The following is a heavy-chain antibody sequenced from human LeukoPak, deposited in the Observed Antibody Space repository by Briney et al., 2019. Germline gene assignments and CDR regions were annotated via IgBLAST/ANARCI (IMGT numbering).Heavy chain of an antibody. CDR1: GGSISSYY. J-gene: IGHJ5*02. CDR3: ARDTQYYYDSSGYYYEPPFDP. D-gene: IGHD3-22*01. V-gene: IGHV4-59*01. CDR2: IYYSGST. Sequence: PSETLSLTCTVSGGSISSYYWSWIWQPPGKGLEWIGYIYYSGSTNYNPSLKSRVTISVDTSKNQFSLKLSSVTAADTAVYYCARDTQYYYDSSGYYYEPPFDPWGQGTLVTVSS.